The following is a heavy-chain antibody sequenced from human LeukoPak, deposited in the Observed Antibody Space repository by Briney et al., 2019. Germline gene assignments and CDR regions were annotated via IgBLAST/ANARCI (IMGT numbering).Heavy chain of an antibody. Sequence: GGSLRLSCAAPGFTFSSYSMNWVRQAPGKGLEWVSYISSSSSTIYYADSVKGRFTISRDNAKNSLYLQMNSLRAEDTAVYYCARVRYWNYYYMDVWRKGTTVTVSS. V-gene: IGHV3-48*04. CDR2: ISSSSSTI. J-gene: IGHJ6*03. D-gene: IGHD2-8*02. CDR3: ARVRYWNYYYMDV. CDR1: GFTFSSYS.